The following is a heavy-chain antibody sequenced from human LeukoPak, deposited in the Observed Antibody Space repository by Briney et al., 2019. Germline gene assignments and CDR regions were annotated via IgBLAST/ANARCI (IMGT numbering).Heavy chain of an antibody. Sequence: SETLSLTCTVSGGSISSGDYSWSWLRQPPGKGLEWIGYIYYSGSTYYNPSLKSRVTISVDTSKNQFSLKLSSVTAADTAVYYCARVYYYGSGSYYTYFDYWGQGTLVTVSS. V-gene: IGHV4-30-4*01. CDR3: ARVYYYGSGSYYTYFDY. D-gene: IGHD3-10*01. J-gene: IGHJ4*02. CDR1: GGSISSGDYS. CDR2: IYYSGST.